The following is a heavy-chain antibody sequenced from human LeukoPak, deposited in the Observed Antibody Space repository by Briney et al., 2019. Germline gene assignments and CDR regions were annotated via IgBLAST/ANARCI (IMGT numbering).Heavy chain of an antibody. Sequence: GGSLRLSCAASGFTFSSYSMNWVRQAPGKGLEWVSSISSSSSYIYYADSVKGRFTISRDNSKNTLYLQMNSLRAEDTAVYYCAKAINTVTTWPGYFQHWGQGTLVTVSS. D-gene: IGHD4-17*01. CDR1: GFTFSSYS. CDR2: ISSSSSYI. V-gene: IGHV3-21*01. J-gene: IGHJ1*01. CDR3: AKAINTVTTWPGYFQH.